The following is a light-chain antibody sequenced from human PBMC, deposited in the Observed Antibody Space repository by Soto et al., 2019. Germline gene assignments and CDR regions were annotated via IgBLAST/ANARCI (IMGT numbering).Light chain of an antibody. CDR2: KAS. J-gene: IGKJ2*03. V-gene: IGKV1-5*03. CDR1: KNIFSW. CDR3: QQYNSYPYS. Sequence: IKMTQSPSTLAASVGDRVSITCLASKNIFSWVAWYQQKPGTAPKLLIYKASSLESGVPSRYSGSGSGIEFTLSISGLQPDDFATYYCQQYNSYPYSFGQGTKLEIK.